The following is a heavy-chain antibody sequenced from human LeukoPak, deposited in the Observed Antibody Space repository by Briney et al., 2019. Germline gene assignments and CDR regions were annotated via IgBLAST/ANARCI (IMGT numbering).Heavy chain of an antibody. V-gene: IGHV3-66*01. CDR1: GFTVSSNY. CDR3: ARVEGYDSSGYYGD. Sequence: GGSLRLSCAASGFTVSSNYMSWVRQAPGKGLEWVSVIYSGGSTYYADSVKGRFTISRDNAKNSLYLQMNSLRAEDSAVYYCARVEGYDSSGYYGDWGQGTLVTVSS. D-gene: IGHD3-22*01. CDR2: IYSGGST. J-gene: IGHJ4*02.